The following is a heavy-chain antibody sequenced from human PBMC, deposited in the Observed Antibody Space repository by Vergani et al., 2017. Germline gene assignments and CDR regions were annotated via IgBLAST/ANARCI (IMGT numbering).Heavy chain of an antibody. CDR2: INHSGST. V-gene: IGHV4-34*01. CDR3: ATLYDILTGYYTADY. CDR1: GGSFSGYY. J-gene: IGHJ4*02. D-gene: IGHD3-9*01. Sequence: QVQLQESGPGLVKPSETLSLTCTVYGGSFSGYYWSWIRQPPGKGLEWIGEINHSGSTNYNPSLKSRVTISVDTSKNQFSLKLSSVTAADTAVYYCATLYDILTGYYTADYWGQGTLVTVSS.